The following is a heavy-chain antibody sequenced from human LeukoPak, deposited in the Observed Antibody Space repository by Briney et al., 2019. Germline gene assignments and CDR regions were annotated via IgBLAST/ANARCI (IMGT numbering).Heavy chain of an antibody. CDR3: ARDRSGLMVRGVNSSDYYYYYGMDV. CDR1: GFTFSSYA. J-gene: IGHJ6*02. CDR2: ISYDGSNK. V-gene: IGHV3-30-3*01. D-gene: IGHD3-10*01. Sequence: GGSLRLSCAASGFTFSSYAMHWVRQAPGKGLEWVAVISYDGSNKYYADSVKGRFTISRDNSKNTLYLQMNSLRAEDTAVYHCARDRSGLMVRGVNSSDYYYYYGMDVWGQGTTVTVSS.